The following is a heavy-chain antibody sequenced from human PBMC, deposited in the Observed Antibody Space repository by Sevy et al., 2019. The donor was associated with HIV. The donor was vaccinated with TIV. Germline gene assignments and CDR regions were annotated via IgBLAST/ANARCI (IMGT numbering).Heavy chain of an antibody. CDR3: ARDLLSNYMIFDY. CDR2: INPNSGGI. CDR1: GYTFTGYY. Sequence: ASVKVSCKASGYTFTGYYMHWVRQAPGQGLEWMGWINPNSGGINYPQKFQGRVTMTRDTSISTAYMELSRLRSDDTAVYYCARDLLSNYMIFDYWGQGTLVTVSS. V-gene: IGHV1-2*02. J-gene: IGHJ4*02. D-gene: IGHD4-4*01.